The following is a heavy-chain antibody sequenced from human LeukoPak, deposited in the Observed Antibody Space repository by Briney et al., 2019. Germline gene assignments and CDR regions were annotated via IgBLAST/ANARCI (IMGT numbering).Heavy chain of an antibody. CDR1: GFTFDDYA. V-gene: IGHV3-9*03. D-gene: IGHD6-6*01. CDR3: AKAVGYTSSSGGYFDY. Sequence: GGSLRLSCAASGFTFDDYAMHWVRQAPGKGLEWVSGISWNSGNIGYADSVKGRFTISRDNAKNSLYLQMNSLRAEDMALYYCAKAVGYTSSSGGYFDYWGQGTLVAVSS. J-gene: IGHJ4*02. CDR2: ISWNSGNI.